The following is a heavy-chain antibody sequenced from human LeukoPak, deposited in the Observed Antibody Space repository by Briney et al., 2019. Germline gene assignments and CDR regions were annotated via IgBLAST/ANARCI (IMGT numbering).Heavy chain of an antibody. D-gene: IGHD6-13*01. J-gene: IGHJ6*02. V-gene: IGHV1-18*01. Sequence: ASVKVSCKASGYTFTSYGISWVRQAPGQGLEWMGWISAYNGNTNYAQKLRSRVTMTTDTSTSTAYMELRSLRSDDTAVYYCAREGTGAAAGLNYYYGMDVWGQGTTVTVSS. CDR2: ISAYNGNT. CDR1: GYTFTSYG. CDR3: AREGTGAAAGLNYYYGMDV.